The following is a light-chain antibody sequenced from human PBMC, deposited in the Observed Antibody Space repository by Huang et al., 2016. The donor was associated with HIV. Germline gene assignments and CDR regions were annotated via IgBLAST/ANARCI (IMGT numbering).Light chain of an antibody. J-gene: IGKJ2*01. Sequence: EIVLTQSPDTLSLSPGERATLSCRASQTVSKYLAWYHHKPGQSPRLLIYDASKRAAGIPARFSGSGSGTDFTLSISSLEPEDFAVYYCQQRDNWPPMYTFGQGTKLEIK. CDR1: QTVSKY. CDR2: DAS. CDR3: QQRDNWPPMYT. V-gene: IGKV3-11*01.